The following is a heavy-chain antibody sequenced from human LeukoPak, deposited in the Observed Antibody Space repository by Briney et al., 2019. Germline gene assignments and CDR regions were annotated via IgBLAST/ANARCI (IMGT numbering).Heavy chain of an antibody. CDR2: IYHSGST. Sequence: SETLSLTCAVSGGSISSSNWWSWVRQPPGKGLEWIGEIYHSGSTNYNPSLKSRVTISVDKSKNRFSLKLSSVTAANTAVYYCASTEGYSSSWSLGYWGQGTLVTVSS. CDR3: ASTEGYSSSWSLGY. CDR1: GGSISSSNW. D-gene: IGHD6-13*01. J-gene: IGHJ4*02. V-gene: IGHV4-4*02.